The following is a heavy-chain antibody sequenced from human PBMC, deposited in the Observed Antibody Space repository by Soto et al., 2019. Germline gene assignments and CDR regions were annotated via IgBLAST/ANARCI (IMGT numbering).Heavy chain of an antibody. V-gene: IGHV3-23*01. Sequence: EVQLLESGGGLVQPGGSLRLSCAASGFTFSNYAMSWVRQAPGKGLEWVSTLSGSGGSTYYADSVKGRFTISRDNSKNTRDLQMNSLIAEDTAVYYCAKDTVPVATPWFDPWGQGTLVTVSS. J-gene: IGHJ5*02. CDR1: GFTFSNYA. D-gene: IGHD2-2*01. CDR2: LSGSGGST. CDR3: AKDTVPVATPWFDP.